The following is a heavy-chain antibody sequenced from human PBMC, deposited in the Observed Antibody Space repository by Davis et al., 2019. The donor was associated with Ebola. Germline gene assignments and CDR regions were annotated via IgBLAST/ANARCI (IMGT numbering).Heavy chain of an antibody. CDR1: GFTFSSSA. J-gene: IGHJ4*01. CDR2: IVLGSVNT. Sequence: AASVKVSCKASGFTFSSSAMQWARQARGQRLEWIGSIVLGSVNTNYAQKFQGRVTITRDMSTSTSYLDLSNLRSEDTAVYYCVASAGTVGKFDYWGQGTRVTVSS. CDR3: VASAGTVGKFDY. D-gene: IGHD1-14*01. V-gene: IGHV1-58*02.